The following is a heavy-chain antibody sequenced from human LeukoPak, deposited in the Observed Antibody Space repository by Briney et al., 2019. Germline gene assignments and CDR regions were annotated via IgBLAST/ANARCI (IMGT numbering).Heavy chain of an antibody. J-gene: IGHJ1*01. CDR3: AKDSRSEWLVRWYFHH. V-gene: IGHV3-23*01. D-gene: IGHD6-19*01. CDR2: INGSGGST. Sequence: PSGTLSLTCAASGFTFSSYALSWVCQAQGQGLAWVSVINGSGGSTAYADPAKGRFTISTDNSTNTLYLQRKSLGAAATAACSCAKDSRSEWLVRWYFHHGGQGTLVTVS. CDR1: GFTFSSYA.